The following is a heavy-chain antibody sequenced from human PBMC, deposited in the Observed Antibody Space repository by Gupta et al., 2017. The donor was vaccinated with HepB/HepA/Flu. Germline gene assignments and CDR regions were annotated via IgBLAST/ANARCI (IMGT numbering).Heavy chain of an antibody. D-gene: IGHD6-13*01. V-gene: IGHV3-23*01. J-gene: IGHJ6*02. CDR1: GFTFSRDA. Sequence: EVQLLESGGGLVQPGGSLRLSCAASGFTFSRDAMSGVRQGPGKGLRWVSAISGSGGSTYYADSVKGRLTISRDNSKNTLYLQMNSRRAEDTAVYDCAKASELVPVGVVDVWGQGTTGTVSS. CDR3: AKASELVPVGVVDV. CDR2: ISGSGGST.